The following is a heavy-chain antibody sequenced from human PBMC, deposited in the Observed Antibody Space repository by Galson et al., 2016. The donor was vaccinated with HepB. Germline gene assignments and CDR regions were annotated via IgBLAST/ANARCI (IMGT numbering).Heavy chain of an antibody. Sequence: SLRLSCAAAGFTFNKFAMTWVRQAPGKGLEWVSGISASAASTFYGESMKGRVVISRDNSENTLYLQMNGLRVEDTAVYYCAKVRPYTSGWYVGGWLENWGQGTLVTVSS. CDR2: ISASAAST. CDR1: GFTFNKFA. D-gene: IGHD6-19*01. CDR3: AKVRPYTSGWYVGGWLEN. J-gene: IGHJ4*02. V-gene: IGHV3-23*01.